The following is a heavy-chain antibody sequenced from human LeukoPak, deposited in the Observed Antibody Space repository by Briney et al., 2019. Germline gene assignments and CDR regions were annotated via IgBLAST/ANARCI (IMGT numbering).Heavy chain of an antibody. CDR1: GFTFSNAW. CDR2: IQFDGTDE. V-gene: IGHV3-30*02. CDR3: AEDQKLQPFHY. J-gene: IGHJ4*02. Sequence: GGSLRLSCAASGFTFSNAWMSWVRQAPGKGLEWVAFIQFDGTDEHYADSVKGRFTISRDNSKNTLYLQMNSLRAEDTSVYYCAEDQKLQPFHYWGQGTLVTVSS. D-gene: IGHD1-1*01.